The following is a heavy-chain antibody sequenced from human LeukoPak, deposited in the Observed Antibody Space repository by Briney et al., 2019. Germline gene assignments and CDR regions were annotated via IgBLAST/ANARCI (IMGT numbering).Heavy chain of an antibody. CDR2: IYYTGST. V-gene: IGHV4-59*01. CDR3: ARDGYSGNDGL. J-gene: IGHJ4*02. Sequence: SETLSLTCTVSGGSISSYYWSWIRQPPGKGLEWIGYIYYTGSTNYNPSLKSRVTMSVDTSKNQFSLKLSSVTAADTAVYYCARDGYSGNDGLWGQGTLVTVSS. D-gene: IGHD5-12*01. CDR1: GGSISSYY.